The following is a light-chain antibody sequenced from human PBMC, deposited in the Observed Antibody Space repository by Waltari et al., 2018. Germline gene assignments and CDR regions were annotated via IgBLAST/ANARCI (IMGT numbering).Light chain of an antibody. CDR2: EGN. CDR3: SSYTGTTTPRV. V-gene: IGLV2-23*01. Sequence: YQQNPGKAPKVISYEGNKRPSEVSNRFSGSKSGNTASLTISGLQAEDEADYYCSSYTGTTTPRVFGGGTKLTVL. J-gene: IGLJ3*02.